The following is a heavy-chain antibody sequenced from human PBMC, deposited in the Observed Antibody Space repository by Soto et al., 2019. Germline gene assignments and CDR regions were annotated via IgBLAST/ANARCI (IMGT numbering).Heavy chain of an antibody. CDR1: GYTFTSYG. Sequence: ASVKVSCKASGYTFTSYGISWVRQAPGQGLEWMGWISAYNGNTNYAQKLQGRVTMTTDTSTSTAYMELRSLRSDDTAVYYCARLTEWFGELENYGMDVWGQGTTVTVSS. V-gene: IGHV1-18*01. CDR2: ISAYNGNT. CDR3: ARLTEWFGELENYGMDV. J-gene: IGHJ6*02. D-gene: IGHD3-10*01.